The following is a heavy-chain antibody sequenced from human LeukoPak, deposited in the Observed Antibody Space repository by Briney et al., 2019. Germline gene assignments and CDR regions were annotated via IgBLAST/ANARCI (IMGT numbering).Heavy chain of an antibody. CDR2: IYTTGST. CDR3: ARDGTAMVRGVIILQYYFDY. J-gene: IGHJ4*02. CDR1: GGSISSYY. Sequence: SETLSLTCTVSGGSISSYYWSWIRQPAGKGLEWIGRIYTTGSTSYNPSLKSRVTISVDKSKNQFSLRLSSVTAADTAVYYCARDGTAMVRGVIILQYYFDYWGQGTLVTVSS. V-gene: IGHV4-4*07. D-gene: IGHD3-10*01.